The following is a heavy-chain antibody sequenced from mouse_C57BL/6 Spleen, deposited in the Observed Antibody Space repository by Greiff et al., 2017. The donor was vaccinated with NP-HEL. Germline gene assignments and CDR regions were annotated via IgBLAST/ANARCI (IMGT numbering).Heavy chain of an antibody. J-gene: IGHJ4*01. D-gene: IGHD3-3*01. V-gene: IGHV1-22*01. CDR2: INPNNGGT. Sequence: EVQLQQSGPELVKPGASVKMSCKASGYTFTDYNMHWVKQSHGKSLEWIGYINPNNGGTSYKQKFKGKATLTVNKSSSTAYMELRRLTSEDSAVYYCARGGCRGLYALDYWGQGTSVTVSA. CDR1: GYTFTDYN. CDR3: ARGGCRGLYALDY.